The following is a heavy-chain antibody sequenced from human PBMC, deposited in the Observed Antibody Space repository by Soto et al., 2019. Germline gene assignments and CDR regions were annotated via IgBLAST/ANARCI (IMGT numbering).Heavy chain of an antibody. V-gene: IGHV4-59*08. CDR2: IYYSGST. Sequence: QVQLQESGPGLVKPSETLSLTCTVSGGSISSYYWSWIRQPPGKGLEWIGYIYYSGSTNYNPSRKRRVTISVDTSKNQFSLKLSSVAAAVTAVYYCARRYGGHFDYWGQGTLVTVSS. D-gene: IGHD4-17*01. CDR1: GGSISSYY. CDR3: ARRYGGHFDY. J-gene: IGHJ4*02.